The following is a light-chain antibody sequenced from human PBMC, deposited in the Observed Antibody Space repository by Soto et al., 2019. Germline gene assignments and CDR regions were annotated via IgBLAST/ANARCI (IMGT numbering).Light chain of an antibody. J-gene: IGLJ1*01. Sequence: QSVLTQPASVSGSPGQSITISCAGTSSDIGGYNYVSWYQQHPGKAPKAMIYEVSNRPSGVSNRFSGSKSGNTASLTISGLQAEDEADHYCSSYTSSSTLYVFGSGTKVTVL. V-gene: IGLV2-14*01. CDR1: SSDIGGYNY. CDR2: EVS. CDR3: SSYTSSSTLYV.